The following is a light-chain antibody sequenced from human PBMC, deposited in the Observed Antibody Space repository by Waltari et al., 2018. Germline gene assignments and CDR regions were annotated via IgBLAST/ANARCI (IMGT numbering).Light chain of an antibody. V-gene: IGLV3-21*04. J-gene: IGLJ1*01. Sequence: SYVVTQPPSVSVAPGETATITCGGDNIGTYSVHWYQQKAGQAPVWVIFYDRGRPSGFPVRFSGSNSGNTATLTISRVEAGDEARYYCHVWHPHVDPGVFGTGTEVTVL. CDR1: NIGTYS. CDR3: HVWHPHVDPGV. CDR2: YDR.